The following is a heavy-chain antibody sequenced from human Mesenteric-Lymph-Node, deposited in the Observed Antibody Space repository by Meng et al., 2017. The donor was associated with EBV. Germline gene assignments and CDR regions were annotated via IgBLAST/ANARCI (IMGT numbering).Heavy chain of an antibody. CDR2: INHSGST. Sequence: QVQRQQGGAGLLKPWTTLSLTCAVYGGSFSGYYWSWIRQPPGKGLEWIGEINHSGSTNYNPSLKSRVTISVDTSKNQFSLKLSSVTAADTAVYYCARVFPDLDYWGQGTLVTVSS. J-gene: IGHJ4*02. V-gene: IGHV4-34*01. CDR1: GGSFSGYY. CDR3: ARVFPDLDY.